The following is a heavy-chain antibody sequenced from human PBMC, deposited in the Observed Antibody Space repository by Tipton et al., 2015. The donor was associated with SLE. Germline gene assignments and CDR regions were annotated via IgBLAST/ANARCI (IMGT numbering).Heavy chain of an antibody. Sequence: SLRLSCAASGFTFSSYEMNWVRQAPGKGLEWASYISSSGSTIYYADSVKGRFTISRDNAKNSLYLQMNSLRAEDTAVYYCARDIGDWNYYYFDYWGQGTLVTVSS. D-gene: IGHD1-7*01. CDR2: ISSSGSTI. CDR3: ARDIGDWNYYYFDY. J-gene: IGHJ4*02. V-gene: IGHV3-48*03. CDR1: GFTFSSYE.